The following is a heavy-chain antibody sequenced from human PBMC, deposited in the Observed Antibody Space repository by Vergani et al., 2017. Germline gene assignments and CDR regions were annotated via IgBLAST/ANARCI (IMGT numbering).Heavy chain of an antibody. CDR1: GYSLTELT. V-gene: IGHV1-24*01. CDR3: AIVTEYYDSSGYYLDY. J-gene: IGHJ4*02. D-gene: IGHD3-22*01. Sequence: QVQLVQSGSEVRKPGASVKVSCQVSGYSLTELTIHWVRQAPGKGLEWMGGFDPEHGEVTFAHHIQGRVTMTEDRSTDTAYMELSSLGPEDTALYYCAIVTEYYDSSGYYLDYLLQGTLVTVSS. CDR2: FDPEHGEV.